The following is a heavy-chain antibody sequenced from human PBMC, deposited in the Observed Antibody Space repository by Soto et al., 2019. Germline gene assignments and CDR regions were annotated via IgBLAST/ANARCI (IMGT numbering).Heavy chain of an antibody. CDR3: ARVYQVLGLYYFDY. D-gene: IGHD2-8*01. CDR1: GGSFSGYY. CDR2: TDHSGST. V-gene: IGHV4-34*01. J-gene: IGHJ4*02. Sequence: ETLSLTCAFSGGSFSGYYWSWIRQSPGEGLEWIGETDHSGSTSYNPSLNSRVTISVDTSKNQFSLILTSVTAADTAVYYCARVYQVLGLYYFDYWGQGTLVTVSS.